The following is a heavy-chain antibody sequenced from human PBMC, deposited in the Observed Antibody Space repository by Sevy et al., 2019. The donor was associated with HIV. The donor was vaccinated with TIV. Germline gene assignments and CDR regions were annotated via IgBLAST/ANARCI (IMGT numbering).Heavy chain of an antibody. V-gene: IGHV3-30*04. CDR3: ARGPGVVAVAALNWFDP. CDR2: ISYDGRDK. CDR1: GLTFSSYA. Sequence: GGSLRLSCAASGLTFSSYAMHWVRQAPGKGLEWVAVISYDGRDKYFADSGKGRFTISRDNSKNTLFLQMDSLRTEDTAVYYCARGPGVVAVAALNWFDPWGQGTLVTVSS. D-gene: IGHD2-15*01. J-gene: IGHJ5*02.